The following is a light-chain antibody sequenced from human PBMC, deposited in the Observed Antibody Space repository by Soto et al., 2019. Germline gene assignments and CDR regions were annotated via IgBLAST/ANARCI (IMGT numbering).Light chain of an antibody. CDR2: EVS. CDR3: SSYAGSNKGVV. V-gene: IGLV2-8*01. J-gene: IGLJ2*01. CDR1: SSDVGGYNS. Sequence: QSALTQPPSASGSPGQSVTISGPGTSSDVGGYNSVSWCQQYPGKAPKLMIYEVSKRPSGVPDRFAGSKSGNTGSLTVSGLQAEDEAESYCSSYAGSNKGVVFGGGTKRTVL.